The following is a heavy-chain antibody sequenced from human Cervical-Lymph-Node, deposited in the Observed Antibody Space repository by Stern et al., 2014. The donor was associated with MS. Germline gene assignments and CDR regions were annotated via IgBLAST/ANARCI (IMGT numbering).Heavy chain of an antibody. CDR2: MNPNSGNT. CDR3: ARGCGYDFWSGYYIGYYYYGMDV. V-gene: IGHV1-8*01. Sequence: QVQLVQSGAEVKKPGASVKVSCKASGYTFTSYDINWVRQATGQGLEWMGWMNPNSGNTGYAQKFQGRVTMTRNTSISTAYMELSSLRSEDTAVYYCARGCGYDFWSGYYIGYYYYGMDVWGQGTTVTVSS. D-gene: IGHD3-3*01. J-gene: IGHJ6*02. CDR1: GYTFTSYD.